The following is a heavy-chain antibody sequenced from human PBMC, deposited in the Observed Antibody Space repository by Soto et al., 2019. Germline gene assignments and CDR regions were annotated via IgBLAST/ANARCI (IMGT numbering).Heavy chain of an antibody. CDR1: GGSFSGYY. CDR2: INHSGST. J-gene: IGHJ4*02. V-gene: IGHV4-34*01. Sequence: PSETLSLTCAVYGGSFSGYYLSWIRQPPGKGLEWIGEINHSGSTNYNPSLKSRVTISVDTSKNQFSLKLSSVTAADTAVYYCARGFTRRAELLHWGQGTLVTVSS. CDR3: ARGFTRRAELLH. D-gene: IGHD2-15*01.